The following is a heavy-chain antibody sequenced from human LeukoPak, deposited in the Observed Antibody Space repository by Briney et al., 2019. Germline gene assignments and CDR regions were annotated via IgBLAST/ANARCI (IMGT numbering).Heavy chain of an antibody. D-gene: IGHD3-22*01. CDR2: ISYAGTNK. Sequence: PGGSLRLSCAASGFTFSSYVMNWVRQAPGRGLEWVAVISYAGTNKYYADSVKGRFTISRDNSKNTLYLQMNSLRAEDTAVYYCARGTHYYDSSGNWDDGGEAFDIWGQGTMVTVSS. V-gene: IGHV3-30*04. J-gene: IGHJ3*02. CDR1: GFTFSSYV. CDR3: ARGTHYYDSSGNWDDGGEAFDI.